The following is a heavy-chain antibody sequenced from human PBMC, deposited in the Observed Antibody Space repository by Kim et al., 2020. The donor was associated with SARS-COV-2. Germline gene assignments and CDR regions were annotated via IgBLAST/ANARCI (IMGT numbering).Heavy chain of an antibody. CDR2: ISYDGSNK. J-gene: IGHJ5*02. Sequence: GGSLRLSCAASGFTFSSYAMHWVRQAPGKGLEWVAVISYDGSNKYYADSVKGRFTISRDNSKNTLYLQMNSLRAEDTAVYYCARAWQQLVLVDFFDPWGQGTLVTVSS. CDR1: GFTFSSYA. V-gene: IGHV3-30*04. D-gene: IGHD6-13*01. CDR3: ARAWQQLVLVDFFDP.